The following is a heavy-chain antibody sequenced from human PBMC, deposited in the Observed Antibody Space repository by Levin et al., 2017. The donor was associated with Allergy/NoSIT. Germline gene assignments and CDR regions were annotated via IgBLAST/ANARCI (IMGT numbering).Heavy chain of an antibody. CDR1: GFTFSRYW. CDR3: AATPSTWAVAGTEGGETDY. Sequence: PGGSLRLSCAASGFTFSRYWMHWVRQAPGKGLVWVSRINSDGTTTNYADSVKGRFTISRDNAKNTLYLQMNSLRAEDTAVYYCAATPSTWAVAGTEGGETDYWGQGTLVTVSS. J-gene: IGHJ4*02. V-gene: IGHV3-74*01. D-gene: IGHD6-19*01. CDR2: INSDGTTT.